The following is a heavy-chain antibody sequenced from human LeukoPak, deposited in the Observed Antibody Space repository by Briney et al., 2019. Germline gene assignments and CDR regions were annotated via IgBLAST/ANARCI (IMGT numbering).Heavy chain of an antibody. CDR3: ARATTGRYFDF. Sequence: ASAKVSCKASGYTFSDFYLHWVRQAPGQGFEWMGRINPNSGGTNYAQKFQGRVTMTSDTSISTVYMEMSSLRSDDAAVYYCARATTGRYFDFWGQGTLVAVSS. CDR2: INPNSGGT. CDR1: GYTFSDFY. J-gene: IGHJ4*02. D-gene: IGHD5-12*01. V-gene: IGHV1-2*06.